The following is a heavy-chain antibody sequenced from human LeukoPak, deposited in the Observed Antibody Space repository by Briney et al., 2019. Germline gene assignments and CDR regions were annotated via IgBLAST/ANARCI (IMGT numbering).Heavy chain of an antibody. CDR1: GFTFSSYA. CDR3: AKDSSKAGITMILVAEIDY. CDR2: ISGSGGST. D-gene: IGHD3-22*01. V-gene: IGHV3-23*01. J-gene: IGHJ4*02. Sequence: PGGSLRLSCAASGFTFSSYAMSWVRQAPGKGLEWVSAISGSGGSTYYADSVKGRFTISRDNSKNTLYLQMNSLRAEDTAVYYCAKDSSKAGITMILVAEIDYWGQGTLVTVSS.